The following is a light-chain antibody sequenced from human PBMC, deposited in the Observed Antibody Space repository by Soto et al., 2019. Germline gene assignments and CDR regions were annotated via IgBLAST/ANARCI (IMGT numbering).Light chain of an antibody. V-gene: IGLV2-14*01. CDR2: DVS. CDR3: SSYISSSTLDVV. J-gene: IGLJ2*01. CDR1: SSDIGGYNY. Sequence: QSALTQPASVSGSPGQSITISCTGTSSDIGGYNYVSWYQQHPGKAPKLIIYDVSNRPSGVSNRFSGSKSGNTASLTISGLQAEDEADDYCSSYISSSTLDVVFGGGTKVTVL.